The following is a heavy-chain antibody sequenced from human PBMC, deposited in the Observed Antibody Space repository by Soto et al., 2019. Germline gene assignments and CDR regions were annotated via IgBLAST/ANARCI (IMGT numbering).Heavy chain of an antibody. CDR2: IYYSGST. CDR1: GGSISSSSYY. CDR3: ARTFSPLNWFDP. J-gene: IGHJ5*02. Sequence: QLQLQESGPGLVKPSETLSLTCTVSGGSISSSSYYWGWIRQPPGKGLEWIGSIYYSGSTYYNPSLKRRVTISVDTSKTQFSLKLSSVTAADTAVYYCARTFSPLNWFDPWGQGTLVTVSS. V-gene: IGHV4-39*01.